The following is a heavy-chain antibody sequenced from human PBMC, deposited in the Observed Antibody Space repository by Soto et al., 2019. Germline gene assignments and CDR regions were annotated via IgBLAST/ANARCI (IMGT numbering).Heavy chain of an antibody. J-gene: IGHJ4*02. D-gene: IGHD6-13*01. V-gene: IGHV4-31*03. CDR3: ARDAPGAAPY. Sequence: QVQLQESGPGLVKPSQTLSLTCTVSGGSMSSGDYYWNWIRQHPEKGLEWIGYINYRGSTFYNPSLKSRLTISVDTSKNHFSLKLTSVTAADTAMYYCARDAPGAAPYWGQGTLVTVSS. CDR2: INYRGST. CDR1: GGSMSSGDYY.